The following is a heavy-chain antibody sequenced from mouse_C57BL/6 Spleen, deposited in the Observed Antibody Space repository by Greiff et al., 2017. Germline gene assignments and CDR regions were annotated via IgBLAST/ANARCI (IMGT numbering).Heavy chain of an antibody. CDR1: GYTFTSYW. V-gene: IGHV1-59*01. CDR2: IDPSDSYT. Sequence: QVQLQQPGAELVRPGTSVKLSCKASGYTFTSYWMHWVKQRPGQGLEWIGVIDPSDSYTNYNQKFKGKATLTVDTSSSTAYMQLSSLTSEDSAVYYCANGYSAWFAYWGQGTLVTVSA. D-gene: IGHD2-3*01. CDR3: ANGYSAWFAY. J-gene: IGHJ3*01.